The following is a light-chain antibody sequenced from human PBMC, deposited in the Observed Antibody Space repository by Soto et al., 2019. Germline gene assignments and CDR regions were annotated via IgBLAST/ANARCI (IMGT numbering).Light chain of an antibody. Sequence: EIVLTQSPGTLSLSPGQRATLSCRASESISRDYLAWYQQRLGQAPRLLIYGASSGATGIPDRFSGSGSGTDFTLTITRLEPEDFAVYYCHHYDDSPPFTFGPGTKVDIK. V-gene: IGKV3-20*01. CDR3: HHYDDSPPFT. CDR2: GAS. J-gene: IGKJ3*01. CDR1: ESISRDY.